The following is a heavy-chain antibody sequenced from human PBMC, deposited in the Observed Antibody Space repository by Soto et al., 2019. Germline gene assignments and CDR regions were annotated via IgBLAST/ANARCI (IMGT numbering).Heavy chain of an antibody. CDR3: VRDLHYGGNSAFYYYGMDV. D-gene: IGHD4-17*01. Sequence: GESLKISCAASGFTFSSYEMNWVRQAPGKGLEWVSYISSSGSTIYYADSVKGRFTISRDNAKNSLYLQMNSLRAEDTAVYYCVRDLHYGGNSAFYYYGMDVWGQGTTVTVSS. J-gene: IGHJ6*02. CDR1: GFTFSSYE. V-gene: IGHV3-48*03. CDR2: ISSSGSTI.